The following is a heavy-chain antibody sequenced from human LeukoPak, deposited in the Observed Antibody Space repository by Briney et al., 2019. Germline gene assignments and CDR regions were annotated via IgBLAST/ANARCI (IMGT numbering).Heavy chain of an antibody. V-gene: IGHV4-59*01. Sequence: PSETLSLTCTVSGGSISSYYWSWIQQPPGKGLEWIGYIYYSGSTNYNPSLKSRVTISVDTSKNQFSLKLSSVTAADTAVYYCARAPRYCSSTSCLKNAFDIWGQGTMVTVSS. D-gene: IGHD2-2*01. CDR1: GGSISSYY. CDR2: IYYSGST. J-gene: IGHJ3*02. CDR3: ARAPRYCSSTSCLKNAFDI.